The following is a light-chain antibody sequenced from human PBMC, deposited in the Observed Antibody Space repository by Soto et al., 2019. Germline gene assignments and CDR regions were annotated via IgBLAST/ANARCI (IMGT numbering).Light chain of an antibody. CDR2: EVS. V-gene: IGLV2-14*01. J-gene: IGLJ1*01. CDR1: SSDGGGYNY. Sequence: QSALTQPASVSGSPGQSITISCTGTSSDGGGYNYVSWYQQHAGKAPKLMLYEVSNRPSGVSNRFSGSKSGNTASLTISGLQAEDEADYYCSSYTSSSAYVFGTGTKVTVL. CDR3: SSYTSSSAYV.